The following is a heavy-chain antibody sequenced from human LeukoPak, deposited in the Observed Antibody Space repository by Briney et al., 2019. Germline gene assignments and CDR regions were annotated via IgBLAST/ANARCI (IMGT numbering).Heavy chain of an antibody. CDR1: GFTFSSYD. D-gene: IGHD2-15*01. V-gene: IGHV3-13*01. Sequence: GGSLRLSCAASGFTFSSYDMHWVRQATGKGLEWVSAIGTAGDTYYPGSVKGPFTISRENAKNSLYLQMNSLRAGDTAVYYCARGGNRYCSGGSCYMFDYWGQGTLVTVSS. CDR3: ARGGNRYCSGGSCYMFDY. J-gene: IGHJ4*02. CDR2: IGTAGDT.